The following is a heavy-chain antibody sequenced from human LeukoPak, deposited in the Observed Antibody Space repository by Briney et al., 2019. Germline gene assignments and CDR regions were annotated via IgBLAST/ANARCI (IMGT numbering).Heavy chain of an antibody. D-gene: IGHD2-2*01. CDR3: ARGPQRDIVVVPAAISSYMDV. CDR2: INHSGST. Sequence: SETLSLTCAVYGGSFSGYYWSWIRQPPGKGLEWIGEINHSGSTNYNPSLKSRVTISVDTSKNQFSLKLSSVTAADTAVYYCARGPQRDIVVVPAAISSYMDVWGKGTTVTVSS. V-gene: IGHV4-34*01. CDR1: GGSFSGYY. J-gene: IGHJ6*03.